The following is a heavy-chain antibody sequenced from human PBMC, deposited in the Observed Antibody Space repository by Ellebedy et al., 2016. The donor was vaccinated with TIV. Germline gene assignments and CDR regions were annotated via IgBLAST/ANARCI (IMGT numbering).Heavy chain of an antibody. D-gene: IGHD7-27*01. Sequence: GESLKISCEPSGSTFSSFWMSWLRQAPGKALGWGADIKKYSSKKYYLDSVKGRFTISRDNANSSLYLYMNSLRAEDTAMYYCARDNKIGDTWGFDLWGQGTMVTVSS. CDR2: IKKYSSKK. V-gene: IGHV3-7*03. CDR1: GSTFSSFW. CDR3: ARDNKIGDTWGFDL. J-gene: IGHJ4*02.